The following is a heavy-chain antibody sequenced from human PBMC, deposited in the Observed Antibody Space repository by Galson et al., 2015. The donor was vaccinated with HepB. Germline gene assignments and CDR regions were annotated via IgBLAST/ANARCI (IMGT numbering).Heavy chain of an antibody. Sequence: PALVKPTQTLTLTCTFSGFSLSTSGMCVSWIRQPPGKALEWLARIDWDDDKYYSTSLKTRLTISKDTSKNQVVLTMTNMDPVDTATYYCARIRYLVGAPDYRVQGTLVTVSS. J-gene: IGHJ4*02. V-gene: IGHV2-70*11. CDR1: GFSLSTSGMC. CDR2: IDWDDDK. D-gene: IGHD1-26*01. CDR3: ARIRYLVGAPDY.